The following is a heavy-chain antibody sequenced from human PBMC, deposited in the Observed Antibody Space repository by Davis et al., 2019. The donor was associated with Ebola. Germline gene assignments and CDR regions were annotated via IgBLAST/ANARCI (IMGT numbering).Heavy chain of an antibody. V-gene: IGHV1-18*04. CDR3: ARATSPGYDFWSSYYGYFDY. Sequence: ASVKVSCKASGYTFTGYYMHWVRQAPGQGLEWMGWISAYNGNTNYAQKLQGRVTMTTDTSTSTAYMELRSLRSDDTAVYYCARATSPGYDFWSSYYGYFDYWGQGTLVTVSS. CDR1: GYTFTGYY. J-gene: IGHJ4*02. CDR2: ISAYNGNT. D-gene: IGHD3-3*01.